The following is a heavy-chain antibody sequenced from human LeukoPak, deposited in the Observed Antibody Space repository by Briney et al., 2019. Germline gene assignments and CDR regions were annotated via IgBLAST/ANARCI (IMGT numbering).Heavy chain of an antibody. V-gene: IGHV3-30*04. D-gene: IGHD3-22*01. CDR3: ARGPYYYDSSGYLTLDY. J-gene: IGHJ4*02. CDR1: GFTFSSYA. CDR2: ISYDGSNK. Sequence: GGSLRLSCAASGFTFSSYAMHWVRQAPGKGLEWVAVISYDGSNKYYADSVKGRFTISRDNSKNTLYLQMNSLRAEDTAVYYCARGPYYYDSSGYLTLDYWGQGTLVTVSS.